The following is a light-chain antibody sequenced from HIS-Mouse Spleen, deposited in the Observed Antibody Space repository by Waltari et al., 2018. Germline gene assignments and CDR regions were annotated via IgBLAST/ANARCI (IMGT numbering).Light chain of an antibody. CDR1: QSVLYSSNNKNY. J-gene: IGKJ2*01. CDR3: QQYYSTPYT. CDR2: WAS. Sequence: DIVMTQSTDSLAVSVGERATITCKSSQSVLYSSNNKNYLAWYQQKPGQPPKLLIYWASTRESGVPDRFSGSGSGTDFTLTISSLQAEDVAVYYCQQYYSTPYTFGQGTKLEIK. V-gene: IGKV4-1*01.